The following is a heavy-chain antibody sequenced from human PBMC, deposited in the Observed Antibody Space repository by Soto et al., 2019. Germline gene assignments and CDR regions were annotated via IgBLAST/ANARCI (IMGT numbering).Heavy chain of an antibody. V-gene: IGHV4-34*01. CDR1: GGSFSGYY. CDR3: ARYPYSRGWLDY. CDR2: INHSGST. Sequence: SETLSLTCAVYGGSFSGYYWSWIRQPPGKGLEWIGEINHSGSTNYNPSLQSRVTISVDTSKNQFSLKLSSVTAADTAVYYCARYPYSRGWLDYWGQGTLVTVSS. D-gene: IGHD6-19*01. J-gene: IGHJ4*02.